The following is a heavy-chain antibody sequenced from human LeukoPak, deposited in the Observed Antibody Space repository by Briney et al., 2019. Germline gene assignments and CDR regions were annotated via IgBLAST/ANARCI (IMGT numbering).Heavy chain of an antibody. Sequence: SETLSLTCTVSGGSISSYYWSWIRQPPGKGLEWVGYIYYSGSTNYNPSLKSRVTISVDTSKNQFSLKLSSVTAAETAVDYCAGCVVGATYYFDSWGQGTLVTVSS. CDR2: IYYSGST. CDR3: AGCVVGATYYFDS. CDR1: GGSISSYY. D-gene: IGHD1-26*01. J-gene: IGHJ4*02. V-gene: IGHV4-59*01.